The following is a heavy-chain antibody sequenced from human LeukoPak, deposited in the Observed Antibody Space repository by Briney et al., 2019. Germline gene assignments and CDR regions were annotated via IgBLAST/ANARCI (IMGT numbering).Heavy chain of an antibody. CDR2: ISSSSSYI. J-gene: IGHJ4*02. V-gene: IGHV3-21*01. D-gene: IGHD3-22*01. Sequence: GSLGLSFAASGFPFSSYSMNWVRPAPGKGLEWVSSISSSSSYIYYADSVKGRFTISRDNAKNSLYLQMNSLRAEDTAVYYCARDDSSGYYLVYYFDYWGQGTLVTVSS. CDR3: ARDDSSGYYLVYYFDY. CDR1: GFPFSSYS.